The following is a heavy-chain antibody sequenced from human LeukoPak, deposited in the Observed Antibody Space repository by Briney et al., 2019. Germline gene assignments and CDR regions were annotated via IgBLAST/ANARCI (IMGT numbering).Heavy chain of an antibody. CDR3: ARQVSGYDMGENYYYYMDV. CDR2: IYYSGST. V-gene: IGHV4-39*01. Sequence: SETLSLTCTVSGGSISSSSYYWGWIRQPPGKGLEWIGSIYYSGSTYYNPSLKSRATISVDTSKNQLSLKLSSVTAADRAVYYCARQVSGYDMGENYYYYMDVWGKGTTVTIPS. CDR1: GGSISSSSYY. D-gene: IGHD5-12*01. J-gene: IGHJ6*03.